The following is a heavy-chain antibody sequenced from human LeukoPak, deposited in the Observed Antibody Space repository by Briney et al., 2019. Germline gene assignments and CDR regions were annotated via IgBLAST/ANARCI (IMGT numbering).Heavy chain of an antibody. CDR1: EFTFSDSA. CDR2: ISSNGGST. V-gene: IGHV3-64D*06. Sequence: PGGSLRLSCSASEFTFSDSAMHWVRQAPGKGLEYIAAISSNGGSTYYADSVKGRFTISRDNPKNTLYLQMSTLRAEDTALYYCVKGGYSSGWYAYYWGQGALVTVSS. J-gene: IGHJ4*02. D-gene: IGHD6-19*01. CDR3: VKGGYSSGWYAYY.